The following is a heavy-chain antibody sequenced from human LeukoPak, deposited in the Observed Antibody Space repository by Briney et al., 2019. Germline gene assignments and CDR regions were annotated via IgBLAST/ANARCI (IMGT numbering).Heavy chain of an antibody. CDR1: GFTFSSYG. CDR3: ARGRWRGYDSSGTDYFDY. CDR2: ISYDGSNK. J-gene: IGHJ4*02. Sequence: GGSLRLSCAASGFTFSSYGMHWVRQAPGKGLEWVAVISYDGSNKYYADSVKGRFTISRDNSKNTLCLQMSSLRAEDTAVYYCARGRWRGYDSSGTDYFDYWGQGTLVTVSS. D-gene: IGHD3-22*01. V-gene: IGHV3-30*03.